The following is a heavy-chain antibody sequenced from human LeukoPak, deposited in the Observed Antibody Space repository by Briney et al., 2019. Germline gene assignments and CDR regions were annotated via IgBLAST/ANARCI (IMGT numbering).Heavy chain of an antibody. D-gene: IGHD2-21*02. J-gene: IGHJ4*02. Sequence: PGGSLRLSCAASGFTFSDYYMSWIRQAPGKGPEWISYISSSSSYTNYADSVKGRFTISRDNAKNSLYLQMNSLRAEDTAVYYCARDTSTDFPFDYWGQGTLVTVSS. CDR2: ISSSSSYT. CDR3: ARDTSTDFPFDY. CDR1: GFTFSDYY. V-gene: IGHV3-11*06.